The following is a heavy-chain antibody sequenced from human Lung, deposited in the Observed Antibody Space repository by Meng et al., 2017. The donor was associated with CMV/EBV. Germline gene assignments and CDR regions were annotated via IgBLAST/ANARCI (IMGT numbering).Heavy chain of an antibody. CDR3: SWHLGHAIDF. J-gene: IGHJ4*02. CDR1: GFTFSGSD. V-gene: IGHV3-73*01. CDR2: IRSEPNNHST. Sequence: ESXKISXAASGFTFSGSDIHWVRQASGKGLEWVGRIRSEPNNHSTSYAVSLRNRVTIYRDDSKNTAYLNVDSLKAADTAVYYCSWHLGHAIDFWGQGTLVTVSS.